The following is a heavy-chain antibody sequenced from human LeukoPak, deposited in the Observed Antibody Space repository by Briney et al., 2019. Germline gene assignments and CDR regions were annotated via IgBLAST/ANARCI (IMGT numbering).Heavy chain of an antibody. D-gene: IGHD3-16*02. CDR1: GFTFSSYA. Sequence: PGGSLRLSCAASGFTFSSYAMSWVRQAPGKGLEWVSAISGSGGSTYYADSVKGRFTISRDNSKNTLYLQMNSLRAEDTAVYYCAKDHAHYDYVWGSYRPYNWFDPWGQGTLVTVSS. CDR2: ISGSGGST. V-gene: IGHV3-23*01. CDR3: AKDHAHYDYVWGSYRPYNWFDP. J-gene: IGHJ5*02.